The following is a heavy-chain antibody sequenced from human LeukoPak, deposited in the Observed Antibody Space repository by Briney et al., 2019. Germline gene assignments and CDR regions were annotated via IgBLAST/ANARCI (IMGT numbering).Heavy chain of an antibody. V-gene: IGHV1-69*05. J-gene: IGHJ5*02. CDR3: ASYCSSTSCNPS. D-gene: IGHD2-2*01. Sequence: SVKVSCKASRGTFSSYAISWVRPARGQGLQWLGGIIPIFATANYAQKIQGRVTTTTDESTSTASMELSSLRCEDTAVYYCASYCSSTSCNPSWGQGTLVTVSS. CDR1: RGTFSSYA. CDR2: IIPIFATA.